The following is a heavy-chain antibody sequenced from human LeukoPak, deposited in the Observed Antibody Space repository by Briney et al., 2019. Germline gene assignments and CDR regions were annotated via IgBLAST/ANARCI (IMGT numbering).Heavy chain of an antibody. CDR1: GFTFSTYW. D-gene: IGHD6-19*01. V-gene: IGHV3-7*01. CDR2: IKQDGSEK. Sequence: GGSLRLSCAASGFTFSTYWMSWVRQAPGKGLEWVANIKQDGSEKYYVDSVKGRFTISRDNAKNSLYLQMNSLRAEDTAVYYCARVRVAVAAPYYFDYWGQGTLVTVSS. CDR3: ARVRVAVAAPYYFDY. J-gene: IGHJ4*02.